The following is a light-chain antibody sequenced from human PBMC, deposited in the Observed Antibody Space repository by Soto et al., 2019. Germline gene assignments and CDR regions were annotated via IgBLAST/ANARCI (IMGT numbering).Light chain of an antibody. CDR1: SSDIGGYNY. Sequence: QSALTQPASVSGSPGQSITISCTGTSSDIGGYNYVSWYQQYPGKAPKLMIYDVTNRPSGVSNRFSGSKSGNTASLTISGLQAEDEAHYYCSSFTAYSTLVVFGGGTKVTVL. J-gene: IGLJ2*01. V-gene: IGLV2-14*01. CDR2: DVT. CDR3: SSFTAYSTLVV.